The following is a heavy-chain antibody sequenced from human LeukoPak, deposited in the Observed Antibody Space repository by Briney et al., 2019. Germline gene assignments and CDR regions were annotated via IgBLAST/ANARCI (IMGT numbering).Heavy chain of an antibody. D-gene: IGHD6-13*01. CDR3: TCSSWYGEYFDY. V-gene: IGHV3-73*01. J-gene: IGHJ4*02. CDR1: GFTFSGSA. CDR2: IRSKANSYAT. Sequence: PGGSLRLSCAASGFTFSGSAMHWVRQASGKGLEWVGRIRSKANSYATAYAASVKGRFTISRDDSKNTAYLQMNSLKTEDTAVYYCTCSSWYGEYFDYWGQGTLVTVSS.